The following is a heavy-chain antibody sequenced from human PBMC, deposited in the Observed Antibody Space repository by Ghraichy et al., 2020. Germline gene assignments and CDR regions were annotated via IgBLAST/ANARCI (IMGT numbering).Heavy chain of an antibody. CDR1: GFTFDDYT. V-gene: IGHV3-43*01. J-gene: IGHJ4*02. CDR3: AKDGGYNYGYGTLDY. CDR2: ISWDGGST. D-gene: IGHD5-18*01. Sequence: GESLNISCAASGFTFDDYTMHWVRQAPGKGLEWVSLISWDGGSTYYADSVKGRFTISRDNSKNSLYLQMNSLRTEDTAMYYCAKDGGYNYGYGTLDYWGQGTLVTVSS.